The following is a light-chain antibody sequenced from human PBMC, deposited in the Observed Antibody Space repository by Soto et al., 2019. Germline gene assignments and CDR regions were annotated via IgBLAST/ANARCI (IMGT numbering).Light chain of an antibody. V-gene: IGKV3-20*01. Sequence: EIVLTQSPGTLSLSPGERATLSCRASQSVTSNYLAWYQQKPGQAPRLLIYGASSRATGIPDRFSGSGSGTDFTLTISRLEPEDFAVYYCQQYGTSPFTFCPGTKVDIK. CDR2: GAS. CDR1: QSVTSNY. J-gene: IGKJ3*01. CDR3: QQYGTSPFT.